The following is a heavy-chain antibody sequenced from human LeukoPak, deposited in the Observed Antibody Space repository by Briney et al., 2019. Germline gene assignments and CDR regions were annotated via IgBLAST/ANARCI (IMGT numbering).Heavy chain of an antibody. CDR3: ARVHWGTTRYLDY. CDR1: GFTLSSNY. V-gene: IGHV3-66*01. Sequence: GGSLRLSCAPSGFTLSSNYMNWVRQVPGKGLEWVSVTYSGGVTDYADSVKGRFTISRDDSKNTVYLQMSSLRVEDTAVYFCARVHWGTTRYLDYWGQGTLVTVSS. D-gene: IGHD1-1*01. J-gene: IGHJ4*02. CDR2: TYSGGVT.